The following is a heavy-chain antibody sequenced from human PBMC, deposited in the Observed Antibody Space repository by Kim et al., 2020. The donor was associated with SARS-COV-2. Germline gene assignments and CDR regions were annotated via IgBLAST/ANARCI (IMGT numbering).Heavy chain of an antibody. CDR2: VYPGDSDT. CDR1: GYSFNSYW. Sequence: GESLKISCKGSGYSFNSYWIGWVRQMPGKGLEWMAIVYPGDSDTRYSPAFQGHVTISADKSISTAYLQWESLTASDTAAYYCAELAGYPKRDRLDFWG. J-gene: IGHJ3*01. V-gene: IGHV5-51*01. D-gene: IGHD2-2*01. CDR3: AELAGYPKRDRLDF.